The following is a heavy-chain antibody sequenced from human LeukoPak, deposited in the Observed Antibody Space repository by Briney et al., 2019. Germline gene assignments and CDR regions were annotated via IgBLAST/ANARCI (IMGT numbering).Heavy chain of an antibody. CDR3: ARDPLVGYYYMDV. J-gene: IGHJ6*03. CDR1: GYTFTGYY. V-gene: IGHV1-2*02. CDR2: INPNSGGT. Sequence: ASVKVSCKASGYTFTGYYMRWVRQAPGQGLEWMGWINPNSGGTNYAQKFQGRVTMTRDTSISTAYMELGRLRSDDTAVYYCARDPLVGYYYMDVWGKGTTVTVSS.